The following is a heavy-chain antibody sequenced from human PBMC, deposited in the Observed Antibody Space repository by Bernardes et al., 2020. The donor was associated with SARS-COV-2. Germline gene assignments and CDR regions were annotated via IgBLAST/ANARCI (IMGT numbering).Heavy chain of an antibody. J-gene: IGHJ6*02. CDR3: AKASRDGYNWVYYYYGMDV. D-gene: IGHD5-12*01. Sequence: GGSLRLSCAASGFTFSSYAMSWVRQAPGKGLEWVSAISGSGGSTYYADSVKGRFTISRDNSKNTLYLQMNSLRAEDTAVYYCAKASRDGYNWVYYYYGMDVWGQGTTVTVSS. CDR2: ISGSGGST. V-gene: IGHV3-23*01. CDR1: GFTFSSYA.